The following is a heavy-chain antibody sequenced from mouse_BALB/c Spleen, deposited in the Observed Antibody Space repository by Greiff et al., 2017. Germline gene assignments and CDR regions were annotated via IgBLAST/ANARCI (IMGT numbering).Heavy chain of an antibody. V-gene: IGHV3-2*02. Sequence: EVQLQESGPGLVKPSQSLSLTCTVTGYSITSDYAWNWIRQFPGNKLEWMGYISYSGSTSYNPSLKSRISITRDTSKNQFFLQLNSVTTEDTATYYCARVPHFYYGSSYAMDYWGQGTSVTVSS. CDR2: ISYSGST. J-gene: IGHJ4*01. CDR1: GYSITSDYA. D-gene: IGHD1-1*01. CDR3: ARVPHFYYGSSYAMDY.